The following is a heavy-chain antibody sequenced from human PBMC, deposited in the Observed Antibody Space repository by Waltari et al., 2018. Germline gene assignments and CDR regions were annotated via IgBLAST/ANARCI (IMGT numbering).Heavy chain of an antibody. V-gene: IGHV4-34*02. J-gene: IGHJ4*02. CDR1: DDSFSNYY. D-gene: IGHD5-12*01. CDR3: AREYSSFEPIFDY. Sequence: QVQLQQWGAGLLKPSETLSVTCEAFDDSFSNYYWVWIRQSQGKGLEWIGEINRSGSTNYNPSLKGRVTISLDMSKKQVSLRVTSVTAADTAVYYCAREYSSFEPIFDYWGRGTLVTVSS. CDR2: INRSGST.